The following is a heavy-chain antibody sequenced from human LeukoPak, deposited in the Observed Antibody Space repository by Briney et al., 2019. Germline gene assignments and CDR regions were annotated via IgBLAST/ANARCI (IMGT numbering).Heavy chain of an antibody. D-gene: IGHD1-26*01. Sequence: ASETLSLTCTVSGGSISSSSYYWGWIRQPPGKGLEWVGSMYYSGTTYYNPSLKSRVTISVDTSKNQFSLKLSSVTAADTAVYYCARHRYRSGSDWIDPWGQGTLVTVSS. CDR3: ARHRYRSGSDWIDP. CDR1: GGSISSSSYY. V-gene: IGHV4-39*01. CDR2: MYYSGTT. J-gene: IGHJ5*02.